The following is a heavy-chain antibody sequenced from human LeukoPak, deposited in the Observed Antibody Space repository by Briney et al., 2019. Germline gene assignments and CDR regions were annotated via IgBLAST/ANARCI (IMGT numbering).Heavy chain of an antibody. CDR1: GFTFSSYG. Sequence: GGSLRLSCAASGFTFSSYGMHWVRQAPGKGLEWVAVISYDGNNKYYADSVKGRFTISRDNSKNTLYLQVDNLRAEDTAVYYCAKYQRQWLPKGGFDYWGQGTLVTVSS. D-gene: IGHD6-19*01. V-gene: IGHV3-30*18. J-gene: IGHJ4*02. CDR3: AKYQRQWLPKGGFDY. CDR2: ISYDGNNK.